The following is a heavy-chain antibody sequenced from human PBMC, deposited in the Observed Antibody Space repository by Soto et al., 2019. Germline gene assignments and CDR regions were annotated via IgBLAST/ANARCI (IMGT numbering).Heavy chain of an antibody. CDR3: ARDQSFDRSYYYGIDV. D-gene: IGHD3-10*01. CDR2: ISPFNGNT. CDR1: GYPFTHYG. V-gene: IGHV1-18*01. Sequence: QVQLVQSGAEVKKPGASVRVSCKSSGYPFTHYGITWVRQAPGQGLEWMGWISPFNGNTNYGQTLQGRVTLTTGTSTSTVYMELRSLRSDDTAVYYCARDQSFDRSYYYGIDVWGQGTTVTVSS. J-gene: IGHJ6*02.